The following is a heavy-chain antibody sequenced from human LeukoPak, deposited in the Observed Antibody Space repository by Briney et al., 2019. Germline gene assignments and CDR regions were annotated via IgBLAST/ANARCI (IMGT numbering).Heavy chain of an antibody. CDR1: GFTFSSYW. V-gene: IGHV3-7*01. J-gene: IGHJ4*02. CDR2: IKQDGSEK. D-gene: IGHD3-10*01. CDR3: ARDSATYYYGSGSLAS. Sequence: GGSLRLSCAASGFTFSSYWMTWVRQAPGKGLEWVANIKQDGSEKYYVDSVKGRFTISRDSAKNSLYLRMNSLRAEDTAVYYCARDSATYYYGSGSLASWGQGTLVTVSS.